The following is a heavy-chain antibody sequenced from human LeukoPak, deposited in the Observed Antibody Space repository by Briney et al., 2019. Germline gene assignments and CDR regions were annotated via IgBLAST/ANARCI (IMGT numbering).Heavy chain of an antibody. CDR2: INHSGST. J-gene: IGHJ4*02. CDR1: GGSFSGYY. Sequence: SETLSLTCAVYGGSFSGYYWSWIRQPPVQGLEWIGEINHSGSTNYNPSLKSRVTISVDTSKNQFSLKLSSVTAADTAVYYCASRGPSDYWGQGTLVTVSS. V-gene: IGHV4-34*01. CDR3: ASRGPSDY.